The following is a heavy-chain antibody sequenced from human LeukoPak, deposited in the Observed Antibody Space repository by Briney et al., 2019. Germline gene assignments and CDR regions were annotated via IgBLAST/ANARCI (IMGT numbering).Heavy chain of an antibody. D-gene: IGHD3-3*01. CDR2: ISTYNDNT. CDR3: ARRYISTIFGVVIYYFDC. Sequence: ASVKVSCKASGYTCTSYGITWVRQAPGEGLEWMGWISTYNDNTNYAQKLQGRVTMTTDTSTSTAYMELRSLRSDDTAVYYCARRYISTIFGVVIYYFDCWGQGTLVTVSS. J-gene: IGHJ4*02. V-gene: IGHV1-18*01. CDR1: GYTCTSYG.